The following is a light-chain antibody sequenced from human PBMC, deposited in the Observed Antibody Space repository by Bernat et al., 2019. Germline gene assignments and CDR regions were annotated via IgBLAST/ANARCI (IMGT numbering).Light chain of an antibody. Sequence: DDQLTQSPSFLSASVGDRVDITCRASQVSGTYLAWYQKKPGKAPKLLIYGASTLQTGVPSRFSGSGSGTEFTLTIASLQPEDGATYFCQQLDRFPITFGQGTQLEIK. V-gene: IGKV1-9*01. J-gene: IGKJ5*01. CDR3: QQLDRFPIT. CDR2: GAS. CDR1: QVSGTY.